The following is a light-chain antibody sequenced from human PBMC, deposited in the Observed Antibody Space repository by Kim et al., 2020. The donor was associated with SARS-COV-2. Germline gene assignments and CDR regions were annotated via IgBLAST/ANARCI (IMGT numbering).Light chain of an antibody. Sequence: QSALTQPPSVSGSPGQSVTISCTGTSSDVGAYNRVSWYQQPPGTAPKLIIYEVANRPSGVPDRFSGSKSDNTAPLTISGLQAEDEAHYYCSSFTTSSTLVFGGGTQLTVL. CDR2: EVA. CDR3: SSFTTSSTLV. V-gene: IGLV2-18*02. J-gene: IGLJ2*01. CDR1: SSDVGAYNR.